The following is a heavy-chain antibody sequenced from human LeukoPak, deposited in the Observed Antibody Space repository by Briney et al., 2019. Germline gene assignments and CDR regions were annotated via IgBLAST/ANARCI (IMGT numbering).Heavy chain of an antibody. CDR3: ARVIGIAAAGTGVFDY. CDR1: GFTFSSYG. D-gene: IGHD6-13*01. V-gene: IGHV3-33*01. Sequence: GRSLRLSCAASGFTFSSYGMHWVRQAPGKGLEWVAVIWYDGSNKYYADSVKGRSTISRDNSKNTLYLQMNSLRAEDTAVYYCARVIGIAAAGTGVFDYWGQGTLVTVSS. CDR2: IWYDGSNK. J-gene: IGHJ4*02.